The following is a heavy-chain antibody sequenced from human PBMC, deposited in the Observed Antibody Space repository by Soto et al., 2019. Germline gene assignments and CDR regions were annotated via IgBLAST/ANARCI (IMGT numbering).Heavy chain of an antibody. J-gene: IGHJ4*01. D-gene: IGHD2-8*01. V-gene: IGHV3-33*01. CDR1: GFTFRTYG. CDR3: ARDIGVAKYGLDY. CDR2: IWYDGSNK. Sequence: QVQLVESGGGVVQPGRSLRLSCAGSGFTFRTYGLHWVRQAPGKGLEWVAVIWYDGSNKYYADSVKGRFTISRDDAKNTTYLQLNRLRAEDTALYCCARDIGVAKYGLDYWGQEPWSPSPQ.